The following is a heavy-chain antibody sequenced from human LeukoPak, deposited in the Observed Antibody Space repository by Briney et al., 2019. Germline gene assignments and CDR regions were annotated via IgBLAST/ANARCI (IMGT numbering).Heavy chain of an antibody. CDR2: INHSGST. CDR3: ARKEGGQLVNTRRWFDP. CDR1: GGSFSGYY. J-gene: IGHJ5*02. D-gene: IGHD6-13*01. Sequence: SETLSLTCAVYGGSFSGYYWSWIRQPPGKGLEWIGEINHSGSTNYNPSLKSRVTISVDTSKNQFSLKLRSVTAADTAVYYCARKEGGQLVNTRRWFDPWGQGTLVTASS. V-gene: IGHV4-34*01.